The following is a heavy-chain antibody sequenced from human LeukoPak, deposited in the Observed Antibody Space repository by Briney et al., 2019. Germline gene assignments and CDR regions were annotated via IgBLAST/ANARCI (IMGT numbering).Heavy chain of an antibody. CDR3: ARGPYDSSGLHFDY. Sequence: GASVKVSCKASGGTFSSYAISWVRQAPGQGLEWMGGIIPIFGTANYAQKFQGRVTITADESTGTAYMELSSLRSEDTAVYYCARGPYDSSGLHFDYWGQGTLVTVSS. D-gene: IGHD3-22*01. CDR2: IIPIFGTA. CDR1: GGTFSSYA. J-gene: IGHJ4*02. V-gene: IGHV1-69*13.